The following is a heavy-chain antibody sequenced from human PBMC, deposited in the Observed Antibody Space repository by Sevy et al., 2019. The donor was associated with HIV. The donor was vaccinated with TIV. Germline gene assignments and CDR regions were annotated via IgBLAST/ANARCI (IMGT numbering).Heavy chain of an antibody. V-gene: IGHV3-30*18. Sequence: GESLKISCAASGFTFSNYGMHWVRQAPGKGLEWVAVISYDGSNEYYADSVQGRFTISRDNSKNTLYLQMNSLRTEDTAVYYWAKGAVDCSYGTCYSAYYYSVMDFWGQGTTVTVSS. CDR2: ISYDGSNE. CDR3: AKGAVDCSYGTCYSAYYYSVMDF. D-gene: IGHD2-15*01. J-gene: IGHJ6*02. CDR1: GFTFSNYG.